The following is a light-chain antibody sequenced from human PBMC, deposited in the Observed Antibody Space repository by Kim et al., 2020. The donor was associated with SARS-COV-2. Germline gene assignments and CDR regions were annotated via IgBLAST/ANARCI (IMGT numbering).Light chain of an antibody. Sequence: SNVERNTENWCQQLPGPAHKLLLLGYNQQPSGVPARFSASRSGTSAPLAISGLQSEDEADYSCEAWDDNLNGVGFGEGTQLTVL. J-gene: IGLJ2*01. CDR1: SNVERNT. CDR2: GYN. CDR3: EAWDDNLNGVG. V-gene: IGLV1-44*01.